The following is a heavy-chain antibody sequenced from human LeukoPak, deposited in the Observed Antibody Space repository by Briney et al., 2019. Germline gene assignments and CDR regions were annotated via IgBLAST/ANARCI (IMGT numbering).Heavy chain of an antibody. CDR1: GFTFSSYS. D-gene: IGHD2-2*01. CDR3: VVVPAAQRN. CDR2: ISSSSSYI. J-gene: IGHJ4*02. Sequence: PGGSLRLSCAASGFTFSSYSMNWVRQAPGKGLEWVSSISSSSSYIYHADSVKGRFTISRDNAKNSLYLQMNSLRAEDTAVYYCVVVPAAQRNWGQGTLVTVSS. V-gene: IGHV3-21*01.